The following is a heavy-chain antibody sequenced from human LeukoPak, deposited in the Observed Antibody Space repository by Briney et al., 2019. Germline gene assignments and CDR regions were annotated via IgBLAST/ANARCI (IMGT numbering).Heavy chain of an antibody. CDR2: ISWNSGSI. J-gene: IGHJ4*02. CDR3: APRLWGIAAAGTGESDY. CDR1: GFPFSRYS. V-gene: IGHV3-9*01. Sequence: GGSLRLSCAASGFPFSRYSMNWVRQAPGKGLEWVSGISWNSGSIGYADSVKGRFTISRDNAKNSLYLQMNSLRAEDTALYYCAPRLWGIAAAGTGESDYWGQGTLVTVSS. D-gene: IGHD6-13*01.